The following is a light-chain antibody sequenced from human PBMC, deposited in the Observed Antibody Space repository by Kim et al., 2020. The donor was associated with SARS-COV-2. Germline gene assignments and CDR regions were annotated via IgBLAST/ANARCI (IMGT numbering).Light chain of an antibody. CDR1: SLRRYY. J-gene: IGLJ2*01. CDR2: GKN. V-gene: IGLV3-19*01. Sequence: SSELTQDPAVSVALGQTVRITCQGDSLRRYYATWYQQKPGQAPILVINGKNNRPSGIPDRFSGSSSGNTASLTITGTQAADEVDYSCNSRDSNDTVVFGG. CDR3: NSRDSNDTVV.